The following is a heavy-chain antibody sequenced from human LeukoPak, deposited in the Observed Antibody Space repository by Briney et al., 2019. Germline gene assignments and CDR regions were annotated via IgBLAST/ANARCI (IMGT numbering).Heavy chain of an antibody. Sequence: EINHSGSTNYNPSLKSRVTISVDTSKNQFSLKLSSVTAADTAVYYCARGTRFYYYGMDVWGQGTTVTVSS. CDR3: ARGTRFYYYGMDV. D-gene: IGHD3-3*01. V-gene: IGHV4-34*01. J-gene: IGHJ6*02. CDR2: INHSGST.